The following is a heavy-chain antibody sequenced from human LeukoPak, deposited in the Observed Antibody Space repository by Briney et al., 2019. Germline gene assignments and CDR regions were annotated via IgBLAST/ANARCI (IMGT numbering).Heavy chain of an antibody. Sequence: GRSLRLSCAASGFTFSSYAMHWVRQAPGKGLEWVAVISYDGNIKYYTDSVEGRFTISRDNSKNTLYLQMNSLRAEDTAVYYCARDYLMGGTTGKAFDIWGQGTMVTISS. J-gene: IGHJ3*02. CDR1: GFTFSSYA. CDR3: ARDYLMGGTTGKAFDI. CDR2: ISYDGNIK. V-gene: IGHV3-30*04. D-gene: IGHD1-26*01.